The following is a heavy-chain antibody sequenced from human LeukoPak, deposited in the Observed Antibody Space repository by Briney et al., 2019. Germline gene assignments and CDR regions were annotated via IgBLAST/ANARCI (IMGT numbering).Heavy chain of an antibody. CDR1: GFTFDDYA. CDR2: ISWNSGTV. CDR3: AKVPIQSPRPSGSYYGDDAFDI. Sequence: PGGSLRLSCAASGFTFDDYAMHWVRQAPGKGLEWVSGISWNSGTVGYADSVKGRFTISRDNGKNSLYLQMNSLRPEDTALYYCAKVPIQSPRPSGSYYGDDAFDIWGQGTMVTVSS. J-gene: IGHJ3*02. V-gene: IGHV3-9*01. D-gene: IGHD1-26*01.